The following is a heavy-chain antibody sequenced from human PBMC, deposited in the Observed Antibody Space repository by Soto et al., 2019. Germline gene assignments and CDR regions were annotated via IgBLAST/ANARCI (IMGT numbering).Heavy chain of an antibody. D-gene: IGHD3-10*01. V-gene: IGHV3-66*01. Sequence: TWVRQVPGKGLEWVSIIYSGGNTYYADSVKGRFTLSRDNSKNTLYLQMNSLRAEDTAVYYCARGILRGVIIYYYYMDVWGKGTTVTVSS. CDR2: IYSGGNT. CDR3: ARGILRGVIIYYYYMDV. J-gene: IGHJ6*03.